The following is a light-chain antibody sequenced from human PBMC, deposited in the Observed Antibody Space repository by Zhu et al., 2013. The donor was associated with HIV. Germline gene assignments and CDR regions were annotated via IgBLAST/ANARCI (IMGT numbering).Light chain of an antibody. V-gene: IGKV3-20*01. Sequence: EIVLTQSPGTLSLSSGERATLSCRASQSVASYCFAWYQQKPGQAPSLLIYSSSIRATGIPDRFSGSGSGTDFTLTISRLEPEDFAVYYCQQYGSSPLTFGGGTKVEIK. CDR1: QSVASYC. CDR2: SSS. J-gene: IGKJ4*01. CDR3: QQYGSSPLT.